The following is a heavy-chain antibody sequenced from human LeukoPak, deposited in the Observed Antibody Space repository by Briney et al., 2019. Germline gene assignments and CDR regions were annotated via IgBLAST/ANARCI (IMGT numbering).Heavy chain of an antibody. CDR1: GFTFSSYS. J-gene: IGHJ6*03. Sequence: GGSLRLSCAASGFTFSSYSMSWVRQAPGKGLEWVSSISSSSSYIYYADSVKGRFTISRDNAKNSLYLQMNSLRAEDTAVYYCARVRDYNFWSGNYYYYMDVWGKGTTVTVSS. V-gene: IGHV3-21*01. D-gene: IGHD3-3*01. CDR2: ISSSSSYI. CDR3: ARVRDYNFWSGNYYYYMDV.